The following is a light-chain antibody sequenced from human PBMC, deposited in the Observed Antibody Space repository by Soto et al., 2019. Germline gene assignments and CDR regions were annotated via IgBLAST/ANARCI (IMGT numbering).Light chain of an antibody. CDR3: SSYTSSSTRV. CDR1: SSDVGGYNY. V-gene: IGLV2-14*01. J-gene: IGLJ1*01. CDR2: DVS. Sequence: QSALTQPASVSGSPGQSITISCTGTSSDVGGYNYVSWHQQHPGKAPKLMIYDVSNRPSGVSNRFSGSKSGNTASLTISGLQAADEADYYCSSYTSSSTRVFGTGTKRTVL.